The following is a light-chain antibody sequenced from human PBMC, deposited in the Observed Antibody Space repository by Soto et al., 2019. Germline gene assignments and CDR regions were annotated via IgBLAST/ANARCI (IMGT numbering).Light chain of an antibody. Sequence: EIVLTQSPDTLSLSPGERAALSCRASQSVRNSYLAWYQQKPGQAPKLLIYGASSRPAGIPDRFSGSGSGTDFTLTISSLEADDFAVYYCQHYGNSPPMTFGQWTRLDIK. CDR1: QSVRNSY. J-gene: IGKJ5*01. V-gene: IGKV3-20*01. CDR3: QHYGNSPPMT. CDR2: GAS.